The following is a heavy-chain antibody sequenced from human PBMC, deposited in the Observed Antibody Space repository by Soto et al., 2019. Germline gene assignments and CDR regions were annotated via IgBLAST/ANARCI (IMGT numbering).Heavy chain of an antibody. D-gene: IGHD3-10*01. CDR2: IWYDGSNK. V-gene: IGHV3-33*01. CDR1: GFTFSSYG. J-gene: IGHJ6*02. Sequence: QVQLVESGGGVVKPGRSLRLSCAASGFTFSSYGMHWVRQAPGKGLEWVAVIWYDGSNKYYADSVKGRFTISRDNSKNTLYLQMNSLRAEDTAVYYCARGIPAFGELIYYYGMDVWGQGTTVTVSS. CDR3: ARGIPAFGELIYYYGMDV.